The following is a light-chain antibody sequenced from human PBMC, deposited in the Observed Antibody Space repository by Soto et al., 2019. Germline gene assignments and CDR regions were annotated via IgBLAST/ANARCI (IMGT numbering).Light chain of an antibody. V-gene: IGLV2-14*01. CDR2: DVT. J-gene: IGLJ3*02. Sequence: QSALTQPASVSGSPRQSITISCTGTSSDVGGYTYVSWYQQYPGTAPKLMIYDVTNRPSGVSNRFSGSKSGNTASLTISGLQAEDEADYYCTSFTSSTPRWVFGGGTKVTVL. CDR3: TSFTSSTPRWV. CDR1: SSDVGGYTY.